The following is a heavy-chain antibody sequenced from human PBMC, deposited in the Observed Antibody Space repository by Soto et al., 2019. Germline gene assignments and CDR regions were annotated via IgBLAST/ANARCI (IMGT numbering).Heavy chain of an antibody. V-gene: IGHV1-18*01. CDR3: ARVEHYSDSSGYYLGPDAFDI. CDR2: ISAYSGNT. D-gene: IGHD3-22*01. Sequence: ASVKVCCKASGYTFTSYGISWVRQAPGQGLEWMGWISAYSGNTNYAQKLQGRVTMTTDTSTSTAYMELRSLRSDDTAVYYCARVEHYSDSSGYYLGPDAFDIWGQGTMVTVSS. J-gene: IGHJ3*02. CDR1: GYTFTSYG.